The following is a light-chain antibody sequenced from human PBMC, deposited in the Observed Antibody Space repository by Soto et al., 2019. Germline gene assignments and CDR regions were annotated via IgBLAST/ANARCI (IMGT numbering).Light chain of an antibody. CDR2: G. CDR1: SSNIGAGFD. CDR3: QSYDSSLSRRWV. J-gene: IGLJ3*02. Sequence: QSVLTQPPSVSGAPGQRVTISCTGSSSNIGAGFDVHWYHQIAGTAPKLLVAGNRPSGVPDRFSVSKSGASASLAITGLQAEDEADYYCQSYDSSLSRRWVFGGGTKLTVL. V-gene: IGLV1-40*01.